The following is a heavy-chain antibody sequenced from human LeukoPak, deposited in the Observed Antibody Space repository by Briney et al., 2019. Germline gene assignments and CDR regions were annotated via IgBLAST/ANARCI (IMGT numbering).Heavy chain of an antibody. Sequence: PGGSLRLSCAASGFTFDDYAMHWVRQAPGKGPEWVSGISWNSGSIGYADSVKGRFTISRDNAKNSLYLQMNSLRAEDTALYYCARGLNLQATAFDIWGQGTMVTVSS. CDR1: GFTFDDYA. CDR3: ARGLNLQATAFDI. J-gene: IGHJ3*02. V-gene: IGHV3-9*01. CDR2: ISWNSGSI. D-gene: IGHD5-12*01.